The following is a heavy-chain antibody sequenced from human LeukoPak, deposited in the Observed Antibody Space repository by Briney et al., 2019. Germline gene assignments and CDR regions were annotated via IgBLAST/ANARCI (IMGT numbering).Heavy chain of an antibody. CDR2: IGTGGDT. CDR3: TXLRXAAFDI. V-gene: IGHV3-13*01. CDR1: GFTFSSSD. Sequence: GGSLRLSCAASGFTFSSSDMHWVRQVTGKGLEWVSAIGTGGDTYYPDSVKGRFTISRENAKNSLYLQMNSLRAGDTAVYYCTXLRXAAFDIWGQGTMVTVSS. J-gene: IGHJ3*02. D-gene: IGHD4-17*01.